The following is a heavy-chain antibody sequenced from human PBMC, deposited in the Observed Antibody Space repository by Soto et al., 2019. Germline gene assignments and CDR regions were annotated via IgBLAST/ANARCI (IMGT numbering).Heavy chain of an antibody. D-gene: IGHD4-17*01. Sequence: QITLKESGPTLVKPTQTLTLTCTFSGFSLSTSGVGVGWIRQPPGKALEWLALIYWDDDKRYSPSLKSRLTITQYTSKDRVVLTMTNMDPVDTATYYCARETTVVPLDYWGQGTLVTVSS. V-gene: IGHV2-5*02. J-gene: IGHJ4*02. CDR1: GFSLSTSGVG. CDR2: IYWDDDK. CDR3: ARETTVVPLDY.